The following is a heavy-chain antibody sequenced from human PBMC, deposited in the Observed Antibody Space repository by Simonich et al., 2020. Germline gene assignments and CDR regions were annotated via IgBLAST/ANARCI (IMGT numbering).Heavy chain of an antibody. Sequence: QVQLVQSGAEVKKPGASVKVSCKASGYTFTSYDINWVRQATGQGLKWRRWMNPNSGNTGYAQKFQGRVTITRNTSISTAYMELSSLRSEDTAVYYCARTYSGSYYYFDYWGQGTLVTVSS. CDR2: MNPNSGNT. J-gene: IGHJ4*02. V-gene: IGHV1-8*03. D-gene: IGHD1-26*01. CDR1: GYTFTSYD. CDR3: ARTYSGSYYYFDY.